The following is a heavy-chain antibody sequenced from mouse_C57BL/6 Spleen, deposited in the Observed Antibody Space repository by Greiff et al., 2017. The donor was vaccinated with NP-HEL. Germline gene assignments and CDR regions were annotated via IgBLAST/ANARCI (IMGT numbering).Heavy chain of an antibody. Sequence: QVQLQQSGPELVKPGASVKISCKASGYAFSSSWMNWVKQRPGKGLEWIGRIYPGDGDTNYNGQFKGKDTLNAAKSSSTAYMQLSSLTSEDSAVDFCASFDGYLYYAMDYWGQGTSVTVSS. V-gene: IGHV1-82*01. CDR2: IYPGDGDT. J-gene: IGHJ4*01. CDR3: ASFDGYLYYAMDY. CDR1: GYAFSSSW. D-gene: IGHD2-3*01.